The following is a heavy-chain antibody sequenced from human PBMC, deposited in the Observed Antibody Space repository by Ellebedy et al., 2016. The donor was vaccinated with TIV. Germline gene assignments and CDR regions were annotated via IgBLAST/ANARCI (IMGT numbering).Heavy chain of an antibody. V-gene: IGHV1-69*13. D-gene: IGHD2-2*01. CDR1: GGTFSSYA. CDR2: IIPIFGTA. CDR3: ARGVGYCSSTSCRRMYYYYYMDV. J-gene: IGHJ6*03. Sequence: SVKVSCXASGGTFSSYAISWVRQAPGQGLEWMGGIIPIFGTANYAQKFQGRVTITADESTSTAYMELSSLRSEDTAVYYCARGVGYCSSTSCRRMYYYYYMDVWGKGTTVTVSS.